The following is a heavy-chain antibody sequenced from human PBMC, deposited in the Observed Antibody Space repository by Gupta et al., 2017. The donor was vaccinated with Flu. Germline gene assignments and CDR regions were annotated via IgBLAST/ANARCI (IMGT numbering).Heavy chain of an antibody. CDR3: ARAHKRPNTSNRLDY. Sequence: QVQLVESGGGVVQPGRSVRLSCAASGFTFSDYGMHWVRQAPGQGLECVAVIWFDGSNTYYVGCGYDLFTISTDESRKILYLEMKSLNAANNAVSSCARAHKRPNTSNRLDYWGQGTLVTVSS. CDR1: GFTFSDYG. V-gene: IGHV3-33*01. D-gene: IGHD1-14*01. CDR2: IWFDGSNT. J-gene: IGHJ4*02.